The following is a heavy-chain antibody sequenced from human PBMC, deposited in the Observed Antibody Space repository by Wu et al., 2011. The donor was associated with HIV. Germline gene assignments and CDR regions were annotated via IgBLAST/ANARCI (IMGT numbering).Heavy chain of an antibody. CDR3: ARASYDYGGKGFDY. Sequence: VQLVQSGAEMRKPGESLKISCKGSGNSFNTDWIAWVRQMPGKGLEWMGIIYPRDSDTTYSPSFQGQVTISADKSISTAYLQWSSLKASDTAMYYCARASYDYGGKGFDYWGQGPWSPSPQ. V-gene: IGHV5-51*03. J-gene: IGHJ4*02. D-gene: IGHD4-23*01. CDR2: IYPRDSDT. CDR1: GNSFNTDW.